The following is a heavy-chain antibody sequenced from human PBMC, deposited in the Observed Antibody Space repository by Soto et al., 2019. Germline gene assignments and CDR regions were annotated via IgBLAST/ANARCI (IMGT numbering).Heavy chain of an antibody. CDR2: IYHSGST. CDR3: ATAYHGPGQYYYYMDV. D-gene: IGHD2-2*01. CDR1: SDSISSSNW. J-gene: IGHJ6*03. Sequence: SETLSLTCAVSSDSISSSNWWRWFRQPPGKGLEWTGEIYHSGSTNYNPSLKSRVTISVDKSKNQFSLKLSSVTAADTAVYYCATAYHGPGQYYYYMDVWGKGTTVT. V-gene: IGHV4-4*02.